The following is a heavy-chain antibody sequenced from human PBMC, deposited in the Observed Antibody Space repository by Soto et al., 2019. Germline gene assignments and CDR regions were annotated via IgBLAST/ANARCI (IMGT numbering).Heavy chain of an antibody. CDR2: IIPILGIA. CDR3: AREEITIFGVVIINTNWFDP. CDR1: GGTFSSYT. D-gene: IGHD3-3*01. J-gene: IGHJ5*02. Sequence: SVKVSCKASGGTFSSYTISWVRQAPGQGLEWMGRIIPILGIANYAQKFQGRVTITADKSTSTAYMELSSLRSENTAVYYCAREEITIFGVVIINTNWFDPWGQGTLVTVSS. V-gene: IGHV1-69*04.